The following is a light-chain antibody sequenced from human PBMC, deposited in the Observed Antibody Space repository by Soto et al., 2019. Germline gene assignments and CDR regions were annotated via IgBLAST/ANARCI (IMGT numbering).Light chain of an antibody. V-gene: IGKV3-15*01. Sequence: EIVMTQSPATLSVSPGERATLSCRASQSVNSNLAWYQQKPGQAPRLLIYGASSRATGIPARFSGSGSGTEFTLTITSLRSEDFAVYYCQQYNSWPRTFGQGTKVDI. CDR2: GAS. CDR1: QSVNSN. J-gene: IGKJ1*01. CDR3: QQYNSWPRT.